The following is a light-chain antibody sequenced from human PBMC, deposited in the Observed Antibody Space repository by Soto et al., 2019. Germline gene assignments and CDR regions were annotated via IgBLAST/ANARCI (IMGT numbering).Light chain of an antibody. CDR2: LEGSGSY. CDR3: ETWDSNTRV. V-gene: IGLV4-60*02. Sequence: QPVLTQSSSASASLGSSVKLTCTLSSGHSSYIIAWHHQQPGKAPRYLMKLEGSGSYNKGSGVPDRFSGSSSGADRYLTISNLQFEDEANYYCETWDSNTRVFGGGTKVTVX. J-gene: IGLJ2*01. CDR1: SGHSSYI.